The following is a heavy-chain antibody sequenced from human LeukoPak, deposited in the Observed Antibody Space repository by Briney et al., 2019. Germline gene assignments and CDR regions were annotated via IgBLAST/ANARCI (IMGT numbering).Heavy chain of an antibody. V-gene: IGHV1-69*02. D-gene: IGHD1-26*01. J-gene: IGHJ4*02. Sequence: SVKVSCKASGGTFSSYTISWVRQAPGQGLEWMGRIIPILGIANYAQKFQGRVTITADKSTSTAYMELSSLRSEDTAVYYCARVEGGATTSTITGLDYWGQGTLVTVSS. CDR3: ARVEGGATTSTITGLDY. CDR1: GGTFSSYT. CDR2: IIPILGIA.